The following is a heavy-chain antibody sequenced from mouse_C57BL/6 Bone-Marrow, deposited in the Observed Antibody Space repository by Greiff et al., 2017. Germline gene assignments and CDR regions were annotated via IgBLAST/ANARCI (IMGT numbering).Heavy chain of an antibody. D-gene: IGHD1-1*01. V-gene: IGHV1-19*01. CDR2: INPYNGGT. J-gene: IGHJ3*01. Sequence: EVKLQESGPVLVKPGASVKMSCKASGYTFTDYYMNWVKRSHGKSLEWIGVINPYNGGTSYNQKFKGKATLTVDKSSSTAYMELNSLTSEDSAVYYCARPAVVAPCWGEGTLVTVSA. CDR3: ARPAVVAPC. CDR1: GYTFTDYY.